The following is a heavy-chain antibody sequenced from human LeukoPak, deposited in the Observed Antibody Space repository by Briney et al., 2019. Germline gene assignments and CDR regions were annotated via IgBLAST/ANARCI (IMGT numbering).Heavy chain of an antibody. CDR1: GYTFTSYG. J-gene: IGHJ6*02. CDR3: ARARHITMVRGVIGRYYYYYYGMDV. Sequence: ASVKVSCKASGYTFTSYGVSWVRQAPGQGLEWVGGIIPIFGTANYAQKFQGRVTITADESTSTAYMELSSLRSEDTAVYFCARARHITMVRGVIGRYYYYYYGMDVWGQGTTVTVSS. D-gene: IGHD3-10*01. V-gene: IGHV1-69*13. CDR2: IIPIFGTA.